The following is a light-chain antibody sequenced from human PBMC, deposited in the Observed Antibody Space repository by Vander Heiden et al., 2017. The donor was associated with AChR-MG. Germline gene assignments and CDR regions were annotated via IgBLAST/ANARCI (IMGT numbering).Light chain of an antibody. CDR2: NNF. J-gene: IGLJ2*01. Sequence: QSVLTQPPSVSGAPGQRVTSSCTGSRSNLGAGYDVHWFQQLPKTAPKLVISNNFNRPSGVPDRFSGSKSGTSASLTITGLQAEDEADYYCQSYDSSLNVVFGGGTKVTVL. CDR3: QSYDSSLNVV. V-gene: IGLV1-40*01. CDR1: RSNLGAGYD.